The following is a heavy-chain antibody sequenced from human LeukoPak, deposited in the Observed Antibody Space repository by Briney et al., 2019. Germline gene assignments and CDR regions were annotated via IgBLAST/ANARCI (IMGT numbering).Heavy chain of an antibody. Sequence: SVKVSCKASGGTFSSYAISWVRQAPGHGLEWMGGIIPIFGTANYAQKFQGRVTITADKSTSTAYMELSSLRSEDTAVYYCASPPSVVPAAEYYIDYWGQGTLVTVSS. V-gene: IGHV1-69*06. D-gene: IGHD2-2*01. CDR2: IIPIFGTA. CDR1: GGTFSSYA. J-gene: IGHJ4*02. CDR3: ASPPSVVPAAEYYIDY.